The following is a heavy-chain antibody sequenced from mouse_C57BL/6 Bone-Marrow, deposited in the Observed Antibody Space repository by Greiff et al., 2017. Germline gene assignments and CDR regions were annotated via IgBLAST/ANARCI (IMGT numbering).Heavy chain of an antibody. V-gene: IGHV1-81*01. CDR3: ARSVRLLAWFAY. J-gene: IGHJ3*01. CDR1: GYTFTSYG. D-gene: IGHD2-3*01. Sequence: QVQLQQSGAELARPGASVKLSCKASGYTFTSYGISWVKQRTGQGLEWIGEIYPRSCNTYYNEKFKGKATLTADKSSSTAYMELRSLTSEDSAVYFCARSVRLLAWFAYWGQGTLVTVSA. CDR2: IYPRSCNT.